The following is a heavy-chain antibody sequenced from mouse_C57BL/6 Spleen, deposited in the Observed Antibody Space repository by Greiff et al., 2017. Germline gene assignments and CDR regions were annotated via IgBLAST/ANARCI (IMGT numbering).Heavy chain of an antibody. CDR2: IYPGDGDT. J-gene: IGHJ2*01. Sequence: QVQLKESGAELVKPGASVKISCKASGYAFSSYWMNWVKQRPGKGLEWIGQIYPGDGDTNYNGKFKGKATLTADKSSSTAYMQLSSLTSEDSAVYFCASGITPDYFCYWGQGTTLTVSS. V-gene: IGHV1-80*01. CDR3: ASGITPDYFCY. CDR1: GYAFSSYW. D-gene: IGHD1-1*01.